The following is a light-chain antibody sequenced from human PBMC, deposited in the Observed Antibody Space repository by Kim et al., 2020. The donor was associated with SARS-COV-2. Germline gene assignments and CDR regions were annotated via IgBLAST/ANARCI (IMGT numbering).Light chain of an antibody. J-gene: IGKJ4*01. CDR2: SAS. CDR3: QQSDTFPLT. CDR1: QDINRW. V-gene: IGKV1D-12*01. Sequence: DIQMTQSPSSVSAPVGDRVTITCRASQDINRWLAWFQQKPGKAPKLLIYSASTLQGGVPSRFSGSGSGTFFTLTISDLQPEDFATYYCQQSDTFPLTFGGGTKVDIK.